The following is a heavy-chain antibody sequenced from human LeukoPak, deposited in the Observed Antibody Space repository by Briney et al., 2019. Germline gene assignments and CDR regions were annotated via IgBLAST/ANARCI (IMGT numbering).Heavy chain of an antibody. V-gene: IGHV3-30-3*01. CDR3: ARDSSGWYVIDPHFDY. Sequence: PGGSLRLSCAASGFTFSSYAMHWVRQAPGKGLEWVAVISYDGSNKYYADSVKGRFTISRDNSKNTLNLQMNSLRAEDTAVYYCARDSSGWYVIDPHFDYWGQGTLVTVSS. D-gene: IGHD6-19*01. J-gene: IGHJ4*02. CDR1: GFTFSSYA. CDR2: ISYDGSNK.